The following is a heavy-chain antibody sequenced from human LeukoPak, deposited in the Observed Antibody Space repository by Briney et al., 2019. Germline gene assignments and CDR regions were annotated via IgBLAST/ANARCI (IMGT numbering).Heavy chain of an antibody. V-gene: IGHV4-39*07. CDR2: IYYSGST. Sequence: SETLSLTCTVSGGSISSSSYYWGWIRQPPGKGLEWIGSIYYSGSTYYNPSLKSRVTISVDTSKNQFSLKLSSVTAADTAVYYCASTLWFGELSRTGWFDPWGQGTLVTVSS. D-gene: IGHD3-10*01. J-gene: IGHJ5*02. CDR1: GGSISSSSYY. CDR3: ASTLWFGELSRTGWFDP.